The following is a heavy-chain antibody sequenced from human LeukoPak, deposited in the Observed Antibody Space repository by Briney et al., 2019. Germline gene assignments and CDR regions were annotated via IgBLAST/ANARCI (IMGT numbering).Heavy chain of an antibody. V-gene: IGHV4-4*07. Sequence: SETLSLTCTVSGGSMSTYYWSWIRQPAGKGLEWIGRIYTSGSTNYNPSLKSRVTMSVDTSKNQFSLKLSSVTAADTAVYYCARTTVTTPPTYYYYYMDVWGKGTTVTVSS. CDR2: IYTSGST. J-gene: IGHJ6*03. CDR1: GGSMSTYY. CDR3: ARTTVTTPPTYYYYYMDV. D-gene: IGHD4-11*01.